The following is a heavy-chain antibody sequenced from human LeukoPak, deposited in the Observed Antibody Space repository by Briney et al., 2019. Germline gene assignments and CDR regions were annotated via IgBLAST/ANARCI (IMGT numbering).Heavy chain of an antibody. D-gene: IGHD1-20*01. J-gene: IGHJ3*02. V-gene: IGHV1-69*04. CDR3: ARAPKTRSNWNDGAFDI. CDR1: GGTFSSYA. CDR2: IIPILGIA. Sequence: SVKVSCKASGGTFSSYAISWVRQAPGQGLEWMGRIIPILGIANYAQKVQGRGTLTADKPTSTAYMELSSLRSEDTAVYYCARAPKTRSNWNDGAFDIWGQGTMVTVSS.